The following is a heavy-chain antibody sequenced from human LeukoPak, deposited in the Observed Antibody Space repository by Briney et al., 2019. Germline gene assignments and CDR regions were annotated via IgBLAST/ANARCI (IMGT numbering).Heavy chain of an antibody. Sequence: SETLSLTCTVSGGSISTYYWSWIRQPPGKGLEWIGYIYYSGTTNYNPSLKSRVTISVDTSKNQFSLKLTSLTAADTAVYYCARDPRLSWYFDLWGRGTLVTVSS. V-gene: IGHV4-59*01. D-gene: IGHD5-12*01. CDR1: GGSISTYY. CDR2: IYYSGTT. J-gene: IGHJ2*01. CDR3: ARDPRLSWYFDL.